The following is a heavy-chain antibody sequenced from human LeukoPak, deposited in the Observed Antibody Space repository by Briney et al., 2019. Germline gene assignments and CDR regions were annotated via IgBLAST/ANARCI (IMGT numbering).Heavy chain of an antibody. CDR2: IDGSSNSI. V-gene: IGHV3-21*01. CDR1: GFTFSPYS. J-gene: IGHJ4*02. Sequence: GGSLRLSCAAPGFTFSPYSMNWVRQAPGKGLEWVSSIDGSSNSIYYADSVKGRFTISRDNAKNSLYLQMNSLRAEDTAVYYCARENLQDFDYWGQGTLVTVSS. CDR3: ARENLQDFDY.